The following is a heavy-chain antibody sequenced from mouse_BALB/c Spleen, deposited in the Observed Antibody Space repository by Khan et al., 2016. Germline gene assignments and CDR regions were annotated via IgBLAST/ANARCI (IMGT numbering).Heavy chain of an antibody. CDR3: ARAPYDYDVGFAY. J-gene: IGHJ3*01. V-gene: IGHV14-3*02. CDR1: GFNIKDTY. Sequence: VQLQQPGAELVKPGASVKLSCTASGFNIKDTYMHWVKQRPEQGLEWIGRIDPANGNTKYDPKFQGKATITADTSSNTAYLQLSSLTSADTAVYYCARAPYDYDVGFAYWGQGTLVTVSA. D-gene: IGHD2-4*01. CDR2: IDPANGNT.